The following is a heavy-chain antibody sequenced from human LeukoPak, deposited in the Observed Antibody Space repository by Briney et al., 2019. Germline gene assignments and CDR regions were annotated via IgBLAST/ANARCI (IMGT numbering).Heavy chain of an antibody. CDR3: ARHYAPPIRKGDAFDI. CDR1: GYSFSSFW. CDR2: IYPGDSDT. Sequence: GESLKISCKGSGYSFSSFWIGWVRQMPGKGLEWMGIIYPGDSDTRYSPSFQGQVTIPADKSISTAYLQWSSLKASDTAMYYCARHYAPPIRKGDAFDIWGQGTMVTVSS. V-gene: IGHV5-51*01. D-gene: IGHD2-2*02. J-gene: IGHJ3*02.